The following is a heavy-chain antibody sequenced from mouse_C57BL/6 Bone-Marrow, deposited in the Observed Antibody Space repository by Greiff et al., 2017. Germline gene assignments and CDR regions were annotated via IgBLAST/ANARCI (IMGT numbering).Heavy chain of an antibody. CDR3: ARVGLVYYDYDWFAY. J-gene: IGHJ3*01. CDR1: GYTFTSYG. D-gene: IGHD2-4*01. V-gene: IGHV1-81*01. CDR2: IYPRSGNT. Sequence: QVQLQQSGAELARPGASVKLSCEASGYTFTSYGISWVKQRTGQGLEWIGEIYPRSGNTYYNEKFKGKATLTADKSSSTAYMELRSLTSEDSAVYFCARVGLVYYDYDWFAYWGQGTLVTVSA.